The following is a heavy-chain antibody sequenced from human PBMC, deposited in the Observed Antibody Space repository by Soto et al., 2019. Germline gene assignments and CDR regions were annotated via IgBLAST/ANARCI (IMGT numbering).Heavy chain of an antibody. CDR3: ARDPGY. CDR2: IKQDGSEK. J-gene: IGHJ4*02. V-gene: IGHV3-7*01. CDR1: VFPFSRSW. Sequence: GGPLRLSCAGSVFPFSRSWMSWVRQAPGKGLEWVAHIKQDGSEKYYVDSVKGRFTISRDNAKNSLYLQMNSLRAEDTAVYYCARDPGYWGQGNLVTVSS.